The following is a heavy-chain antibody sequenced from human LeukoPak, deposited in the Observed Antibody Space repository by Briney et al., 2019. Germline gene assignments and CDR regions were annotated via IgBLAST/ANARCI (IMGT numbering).Heavy chain of an antibody. CDR3: ARSTIAVGRYWYFDL. D-gene: IGHD2-15*01. CDR1: GGSISSYY. J-gene: IGHJ2*01. V-gene: IGHV4-59*01. Sequence: SETLSLTCTVSGGSISSYYWSWIRQPPGKGLEWIGYIYYSGSTNYNPPLKSRVTISVDTSKNQFSLRLSSVTAADTAVYYCARSTIAVGRYWYFDLWGRGTLFTVSS. CDR2: IYYSGST.